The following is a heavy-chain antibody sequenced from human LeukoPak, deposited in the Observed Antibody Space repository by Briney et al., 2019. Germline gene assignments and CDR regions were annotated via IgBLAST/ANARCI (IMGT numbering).Heavy chain of an antibody. Sequence: PGGSLRLSCVASGFTFTNYAMNWVRQAPGKGLEWVSSISGTGSNTDNAESVKGRFTISRDNSKNTLYLQMNSLRAEDTALYYCAKRLSSGLSLPPNALDIWGQGTMVTVSS. J-gene: IGHJ3*02. CDR3: AKRLSSGLSLPPNALDI. CDR2: ISGTGSNT. CDR1: GFTFTNYA. D-gene: IGHD2/OR15-2a*01. V-gene: IGHV3-23*01.